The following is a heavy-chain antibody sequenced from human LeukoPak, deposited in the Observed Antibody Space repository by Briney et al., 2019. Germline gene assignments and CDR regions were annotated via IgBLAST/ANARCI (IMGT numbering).Heavy chain of an antibody. Sequence: ASVKVSCKASGYTFTGYYMHWVRQAPGQGLEWMGWIKTNSGGANYAQKFQGRVTMTRDTSINTDYMELSRLRSDDTAVYYCARDGGKVGATGPFDFWGQGTLVNVSS. J-gene: IGHJ4*02. V-gene: IGHV1-2*02. CDR2: IKTNSGGA. CDR3: ARDGGKVGATGPFDF. CDR1: GYTFTGYY. D-gene: IGHD1-26*01.